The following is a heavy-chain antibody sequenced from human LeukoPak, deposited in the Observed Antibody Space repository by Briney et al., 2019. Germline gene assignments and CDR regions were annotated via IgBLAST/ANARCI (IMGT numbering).Heavy chain of an antibody. CDR1: GGSISSYY. D-gene: IGHD3-22*01. CDR3: ATPHYDSSGYYNY. J-gene: IGHJ4*02. Sequence: SETLSLTCTVSGGSISSYYWSWIRQPPGKGLEWIGYIYYSGSTNYNPSLKSRVTISVDTSKNQFSLKLSSVTAADTAVYYCATPHYDSSGYYNYWGQGTLVTVSS. CDR2: IYYSGST. V-gene: IGHV4-59*12.